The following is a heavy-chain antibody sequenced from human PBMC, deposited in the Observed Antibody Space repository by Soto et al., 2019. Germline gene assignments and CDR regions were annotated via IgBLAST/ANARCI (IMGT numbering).Heavy chain of an antibody. CDR1: GGTFSSYA. J-gene: IGHJ5*02. CDR2: IIPIFGTA. Sequence: ASVKVSCKASGGTFSSYAISWVRQAPGQGLEWMGGIIPIFGTANYAQKFQGRVTITADESTSTAYMELSSLRSEDTAVYYCAISTVSPTNWFDPWGQGTLVTVSS. V-gene: IGHV1-69*13. CDR3: AISTVSPTNWFDP. D-gene: IGHD4-17*01.